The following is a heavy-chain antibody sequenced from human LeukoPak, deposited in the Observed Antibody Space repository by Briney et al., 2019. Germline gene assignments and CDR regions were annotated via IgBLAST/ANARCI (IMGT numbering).Heavy chain of an antibody. V-gene: IGHV3-74*01. CDR3: IRDFNRAFDI. CDR2: LSTDGRST. Sequence: PGGSLRLSCAASGFTFNNYNMNWVRQAPGKGLVWVSCLSTDGRSTIYADSVKGRFTISRDNAKNTLYLQMNNLRAEDTAVYHCIRDFNRAFDIWGQGTMVTVSS. J-gene: IGHJ3*02. CDR1: GFTFNNYN.